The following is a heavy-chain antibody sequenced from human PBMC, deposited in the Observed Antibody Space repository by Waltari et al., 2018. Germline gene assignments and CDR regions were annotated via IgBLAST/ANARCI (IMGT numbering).Heavy chain of an antibody. CDR1: GGSISSSSYY. CDR3: ARGIAAAGGGWFDP. D-gene: IGHD6-13*01. J-gene: IGHJ5*02. Sequence: QLQLQESGPGLVKPSETLSLTCTVSGGSISSSSYYWGWIRQPPGKGLEWIGSIYYSGSTYYNPSLKSRVTISVDTSKNQFSLKLSSVTAADTAVYYCARGIAAAGGGWFDPWGQGTLVTVSS. V-gene: IGHV4-39*01. CDR2: IYYSGST.